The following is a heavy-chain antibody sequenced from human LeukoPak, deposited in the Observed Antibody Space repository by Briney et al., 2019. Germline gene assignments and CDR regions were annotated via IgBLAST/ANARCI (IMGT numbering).Heavy chain of an antibody. CDR3: AKLADYYGSGSSVG. CDR1: GFTFSSYG. CDR2: ISGSGGST. V-gene: IGHV3-23*01. D-gene: IGHD3-10*01. Sequence: GGSLRLSCAAPGFTFSSYGMSWVRQAPGKGLEWVSAISGSGGSTYYADSVKGRFTISRDNSKNTLYLQMNSLRAEDTAVYYCAKLADYYGSGSSVGWGQGTLVTVSS. J-gene: IGHJ4*02.